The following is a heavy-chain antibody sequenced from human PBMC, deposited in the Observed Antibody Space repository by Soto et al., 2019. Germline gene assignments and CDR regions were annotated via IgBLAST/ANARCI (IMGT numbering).Heavy chain of an antibody. V-gene: IGHV3-33*01. CDR2: IWYDGSNK. J-gene: IGHJ4*02. CDR1: GFTFSSYG. D-gene: IGHD5-18*01. Sequence: VQLVESGGGVVQPGRSLRLSCAASGFTFSSYGMHWVRQAPGKGLEWVAVIWYDGSNKYYADSVKGRFTISRDNSKNTLYLQMNSLRAEDTAVYYCARDRDQGYALFDYWGQGTLVTVSS. CDR3: ARDRDQGYALFDY.